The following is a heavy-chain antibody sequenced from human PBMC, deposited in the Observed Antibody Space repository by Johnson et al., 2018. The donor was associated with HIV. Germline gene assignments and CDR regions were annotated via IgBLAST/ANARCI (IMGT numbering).Heavy chain of an antibody. CDR3: ARDSGGMYSSGWYGLGAFDI. J-gene: IGHJ3*02. V-gene: IGHV3-11*04. D-gene: IGHD6-19*01. CDR1: GFTFRDYY. Sequence: QVQLVESGGGLVKPGGSLRLSCAASGFTFRDYYMSWIRQAPGKGLAWVSYISTSGSTIYYADSVKGRFTISRDNAKNSLYRQMNSLRAEDTAVYYCARDSGGMYSSGWYGLGAFDIWGQGTMVTVSS. CDR2: ISTSGSTI.